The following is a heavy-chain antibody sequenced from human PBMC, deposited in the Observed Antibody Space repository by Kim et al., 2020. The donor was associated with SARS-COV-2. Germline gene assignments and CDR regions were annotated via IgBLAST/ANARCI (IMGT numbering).Heavy chain of an antibody. V-gene: IGHV3-7*03. Sequence: GGSLRLSCAASGFTFSSYWMSWVRQAPGKGLEWVANIKQDGSEKYYVDSVKGRFTISRDNAKNSLYLQMNSLRAEDTAVYYCASTYYDFWSGQPPWAFDIWSQGTMVTVSS. D-gene: IGHD3-3*01. CDR3: ASTYYDFWSGQPPWAFDI. J-gene: IGHJ3*02. CDR2: IKQDGSEK. CDR1: GFTFSSYW.